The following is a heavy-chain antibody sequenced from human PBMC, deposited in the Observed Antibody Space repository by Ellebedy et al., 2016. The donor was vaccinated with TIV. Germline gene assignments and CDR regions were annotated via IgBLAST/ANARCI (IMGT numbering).Heavy chain of an antibody. CDR3: ASGFSYGLLDY. Sequence: MPSETLSLTCAVSGGSISSSNWWSWVRQPPGKGLEWIGEIYHSGSTNYNPSLKSRVTISVATSKTQFSLKLSSVTAADTAVFYCASGFSYGLLDYWGQGTLVAVSS. J-gene: IGHJ4*02. V-gene: IGHV4-4*02. D-gene: IGHD5-18*01. CDR2: IYHSGST. CDR1: GGSISSSNW.